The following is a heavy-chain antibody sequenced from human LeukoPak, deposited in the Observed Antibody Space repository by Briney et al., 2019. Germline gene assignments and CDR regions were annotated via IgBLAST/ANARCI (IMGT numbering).Heavy chain of an antibody. J-gene: IGHJ5*02. CDR1: GFTFSSYA. CDR2: ISGSGGST. Sequence: GGSLRLSCAASGFTFSSYAMSWVRQAPGKGLGWVSAISGSGGSTYYADSVKGRFTISRHNSKNTLYLQMNSLRAEDTAVYYCAKVGYSSSSGWFDPWGQGTLVTVSS. CDR3: AKVGYSSSSGWFDP. D-gene: IGHD6-6*01. V-gene: IGHV3-23*01.